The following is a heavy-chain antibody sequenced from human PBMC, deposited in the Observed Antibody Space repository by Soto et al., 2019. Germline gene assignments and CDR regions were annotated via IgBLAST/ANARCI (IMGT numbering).Heavy chain of an antibody. J-gene: IGHJ4*02. CDR2: IKQDGSEK. V-gene: IGHV3-7*04. Sequence: VQLVESGGGLVQPGESLRLSCAASGFTFSNHWINWIRQTPGRGLEWLAVIKQDGSEKYYVDSVKGRFTVSRDNAMNSAYLQMNSLRVDDTAVYYCARDWYMDYWGQGTVVTVSS. D-gene: IGHD1-20*01. CDR1: GFTFSNHW. CDR3: ARDWYMDY.